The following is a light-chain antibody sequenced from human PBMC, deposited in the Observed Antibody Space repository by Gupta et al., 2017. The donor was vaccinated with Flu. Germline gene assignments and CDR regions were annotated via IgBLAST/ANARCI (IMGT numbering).Light chain of an antibody. J-gene: IGKJ4*01. V-gene: IGKV4-1*01. CDR1: QSVFYDASEKNY. CDR3: QQSYGIPLT. Sequence: NCKPSQSVFYDASEKNYLSWYQQKPGQPPKVLINWASIRESGVPDRFSGSGSGTDFILTINSLQAEDVAVYYCQQSYGIPLTLGGGTKVEIK. CDR2: WAS.